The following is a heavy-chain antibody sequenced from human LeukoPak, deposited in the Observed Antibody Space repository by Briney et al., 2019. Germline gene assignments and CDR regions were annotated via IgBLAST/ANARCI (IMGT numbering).Heavy chain of an antibody. Sequence: NTSETLSLTCAVSGGSISTNNWWTWVRQPPGKGLEWIGEIHHSGSTGYNPSLKSRVTISPDKSKNQFSLTLTSVTAADTAVYFCARAPLSGTYYTDAFDIWGQGTMVTVSS. V-gene: IGHV4-4*02. CDR3: ARAPLSGTYYTDAFDI. CDR1: GGSISTNNW. D-gene: IGHD1-26*01. CDR2: IHHSGST. J-gene: IGHJ3*02.